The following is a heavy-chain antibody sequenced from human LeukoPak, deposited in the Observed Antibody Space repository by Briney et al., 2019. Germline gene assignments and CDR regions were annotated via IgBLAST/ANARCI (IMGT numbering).Heavy chain of an antibody. V-gene: IGHV3-21*01. D-gene: IGHD3-22*01. CDR2: ISSSSSYI. J-gene: IGHJ5*02. CDR3: ARLDYYDSSGQSADWFDP. Sequence: GGSLRLSCAASGFTFSSYSMNWVRQAPGKGLEWVSSISSSSSYIYYADSVKGRLTISRDNAKNSLYLQMNSLRAEDTAVYYCARLDYYDSSGQSADWFDPWGQGTLVTVSS. CDR1: GFTFSSYS.